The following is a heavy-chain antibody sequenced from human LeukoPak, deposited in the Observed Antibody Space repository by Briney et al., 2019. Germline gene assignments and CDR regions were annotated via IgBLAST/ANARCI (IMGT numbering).Heavy chain of an antibody. J-gene: IGHJ4*02. Sequence: PSETLSLTCAVYGGSFSGYYWSWIRQPPGKGLEWIGEINHSGSTNYNPSLKSRVTISVDTSKNQFSLKPSSVTAADTAVYYCARSTSLWSGYLSWGQGTLVTVSS. CDR3: ARSTSLWSGYLS. CDR1: GGSFSGYY. D-gene: IGHD3-3*01. CDR2: INHSGST. V-gene: IGHV4-34*01.